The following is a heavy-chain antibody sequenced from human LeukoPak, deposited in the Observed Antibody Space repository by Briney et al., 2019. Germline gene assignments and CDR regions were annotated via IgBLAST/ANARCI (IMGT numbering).Heavy chain of an antibody. CDR2: IYYSGST. CDR3: ARVRSDGYSYGYPWFDP. CDR1: GGSISSGGYY. J-gene: IGHJ5*02. D-gene: IGHD5-18*01. Sequence: SETLSLTCTVSGGSISSGGYYWSWIRQHPGKGLEWIGYIYYSGSTYYNPSLKSRVSISVDTSKNQFSLKLSSVTAADTAVYYCARVRSDGYSYGYPWFDPWGQGTLVTVSS. V-gene: IGHV4-31*03.